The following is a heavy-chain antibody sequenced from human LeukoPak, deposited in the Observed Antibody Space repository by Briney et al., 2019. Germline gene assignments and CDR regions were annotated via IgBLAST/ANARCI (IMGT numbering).Heavy chain of an antibody. CDR3: ARQGELRVWYFAL. Sequence: PSETLSLPCTVSGGSISSYYWSWIRQPPGKGLEWIGYIYYSGSTNYNPSLKSRVTISVDTSKNQFSLKLSSVTAADTAVYYCARQGELRVWYFALWGRGTLVTVSS. V-gene: IGHV4-59*08. CDR1: GGSISSYY. D-gene: IGHD1-26*01. CDR2: IYYSGST. J-gene: IGHJ2*01.